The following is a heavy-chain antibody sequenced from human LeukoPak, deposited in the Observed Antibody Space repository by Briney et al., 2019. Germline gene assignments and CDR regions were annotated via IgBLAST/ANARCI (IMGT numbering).Heavy chain of an antibody. CDR2: IFYRGST. V-gene: IGHV4-39*07. CDR3: ARGRWWFAGRPPHYMDV. D-gene: IGHD6-6*01. CDR1: GGSISSGSYY. Sequence: SQTLSLTCTVSGGSISSGSYYWDWIRQPPGGGLEWMGSIFYRGSTYYNPSLKSRVTISIDTSKNQFSLKLSSVTAADTAVYYCARGRWWFAGRPPHYMDVWGKGTTVTVSS. J-gene: IGHJ6*03.